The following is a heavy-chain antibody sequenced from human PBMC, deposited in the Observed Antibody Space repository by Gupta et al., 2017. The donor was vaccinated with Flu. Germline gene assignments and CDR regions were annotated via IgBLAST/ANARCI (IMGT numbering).Heavy chain of an antibody. CDR1: GFTFGDYA. D-gene: IGHD3-22*01. J-gene: IGHJ3*02. Sequence: EVQLVESGGGLVQPGRSLRLSCTASGFTFGDYAMSWFRQAPGKGLEWVGFIRSKAYGGTTEYAASVKGRFTISRDDSKSIAYLQMNSLKTEDTAVYYCTRDFVSYDSSPDAFDIWDQGTMVTVSS. CDR3: TRDFVSYDSSPDAFDI. V-gene: IGHV3-49*03. CDR2: IRSKAYGGTT.